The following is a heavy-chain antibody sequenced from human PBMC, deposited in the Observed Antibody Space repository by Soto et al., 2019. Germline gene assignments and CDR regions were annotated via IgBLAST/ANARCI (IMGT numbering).Heavy chain of an antibody. CDR3: ARDGDIEGGPPPKNYAMDV. V-gene: IGHV3-33*08. J-gene: IGHJ6*02. D-gene: IGHD5-12*01. Sequence: QVRLVESGGDVVQPGRSLRLSCAASGFTFRNFGFHWVRQAPGKGLEWVALVWYDGTNKYYAESLKGRVSISRDNSKNTLYLEMKSLRAEDTAVYYCARDGDIEGGPPPKNYAMDVWGQGTTVTVSS. CDR1: GFTFRNFG. CDR2: VWYDGTNK.